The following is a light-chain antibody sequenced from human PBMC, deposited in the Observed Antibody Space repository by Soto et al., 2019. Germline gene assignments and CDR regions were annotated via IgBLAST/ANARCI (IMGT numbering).Light chain of an antibody. CDR1: HSISSW. J-gene: IGKJ4*01. CDR2: DAS. V-gene: IGKV1-5*01. Sequence: IQMTQSPSTLSASVGDRVTITCRASHSISSWLAWYQQKPGKAPNLLIYDASRLESGAPSRFSGSESGTEFTLTISGLHPEDFATYYCQQYTNFPLTFGGGTRVEIK. CDR3: QQYTNFPLT.